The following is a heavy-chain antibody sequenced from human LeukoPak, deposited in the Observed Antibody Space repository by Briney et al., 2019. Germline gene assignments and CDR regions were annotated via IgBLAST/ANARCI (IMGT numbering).Heavy chain of an antibody. CDR3: AREGYGDSQNWFDS. CDR2: ISAYNGNT. CDR1: GYTFTSYG. J-gene: IGHJ5*01. V-gene: IGHV1-18*01. Sequence: ASAKVSCKASGYTFTSYGISWVRQAPGQGLEWMGWISAYNGNTNYAQKLQGRVTMTTDTSTSTAYMELRNLRSGDTAVYYCAREGYGDSQNWFDSWGQGALVTVSS. D-gene: IGHD4-17*01.